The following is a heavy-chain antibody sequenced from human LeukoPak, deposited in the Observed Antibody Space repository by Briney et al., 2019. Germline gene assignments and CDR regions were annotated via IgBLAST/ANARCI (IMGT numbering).Heavy chain of an antibody. J-gene: IGHJ4*02. CDR1: GFTFSTYA. Sequence: GGSLRLSCAASGFTFSTYAMSLVRQAPGKGLEWVSTIIGSGDTTYYADSVKGRFTISRDNSKNTLYLQMNSLRAEDTAVYYCAKDLIDYWGQGTLVTVSS. V-gene: IGHV3-23*01. CDR3: AKDLIDY. CDR2: IIGSGDTT.